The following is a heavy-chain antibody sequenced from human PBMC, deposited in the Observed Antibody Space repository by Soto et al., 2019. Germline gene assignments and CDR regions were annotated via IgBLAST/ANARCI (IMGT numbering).Heavy chain of an antibody. V-gene: IGHV3-23*01. CDR2: ITGNGHNT. CDR3: AKEGSNVVGEGHGMDV. D-gene: IGHD3-10*01. J-gene: IGHJ6*02. Sequence: TGGSLRLSCSASGLGFTTYSMSWVRQPPGKGLEWVSGITGNGHNTYYPESVKGRFTISRDNSKNTLYLQLNRLRDEDTAIYYCAKEGSNVVGEGHGMDVWGQGTTVTVSS. CDR1: GLGFTTYS.